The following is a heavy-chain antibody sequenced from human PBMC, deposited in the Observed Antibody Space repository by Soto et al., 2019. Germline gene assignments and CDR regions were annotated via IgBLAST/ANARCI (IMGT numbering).Heavy chain of an antibody. Sequence: VVPLRLSYAASGVTFSDYYMSWIRQAPGKGLEWVSYISSSSSTIYYADSVKGRFTISRDNAKNSLYLQMNSLRAEDTAVYYCARRKAFDIWRQGTIVTVSS. CDR1: GVTFSDYY. CDR2: ISSSSSTI. J-gene: IGHJ3*02. CDR3: ARRKAFDI. V-gene: IGHV3-11*01.